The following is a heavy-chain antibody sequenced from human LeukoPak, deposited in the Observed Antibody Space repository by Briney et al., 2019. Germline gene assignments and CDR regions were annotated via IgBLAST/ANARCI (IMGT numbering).Heavy chain of an antibody. V-gene: IGHV4-38-2*02. CDR2: IYHSGNT. D-gene: IGHD3-9*01. Sequence: SETLSLTCTVSGFSISSGYYWGWIRQPPGKGLEWIGSIYHSGNTYYNPSLNSRVTISVDTSKNQFSLKLSSVTAADTAVYYCARLTYDTLTGTDYWGQGILVTVSS. CDR1: GFSISSGYY. J-gene: IGHJ4*02. CDR3: ARLTYDTLTGTDY.